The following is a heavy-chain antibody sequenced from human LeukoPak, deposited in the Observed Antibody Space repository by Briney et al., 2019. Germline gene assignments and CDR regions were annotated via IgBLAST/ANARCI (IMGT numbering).Heavy chain of an antibody. CDR1: GYTFINYY. CDR3: ARDSPYDRDGYYFDY. D-gene: IGHD3-22*01. CDR2: VNPNDGST. J-gene: IGHJ4*02. V-gene: IGHV1-46*01. Sequence: ASVKVSCKASGYTFINYYMHWVRQAPGQGLEWMGIVNPNDGSTSYAQKFQGRVTMTRETSTSTVYMELNSLRSEDTAVYYCARDSPYDRDGYYFDYWGQGTLVTVSS.